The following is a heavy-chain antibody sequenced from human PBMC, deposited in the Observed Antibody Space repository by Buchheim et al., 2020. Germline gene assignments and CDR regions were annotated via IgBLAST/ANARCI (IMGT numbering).Heavy chain of an antibody. CDR1: GFTFSSYG. Sequence: QVQLVESGGGVVQPGRSLRLSCAASGFTFSSYGMHWVRQAPGKGLEWVAVISYDGSNKYSADSVKGRFTISRDNSKNTLYLQMNSLRAEDTAVYYCARVGQYYDILTGYYRPAYYYMDVWGKGTT. CDR2: ISYDGSNK. CDR3: ARVGQYYDILTGYYRPAYYYMDV. J-gene: IGHJ6*03. V-gene: IGHV3-30*03. D-gene: IGHD3-9*01.